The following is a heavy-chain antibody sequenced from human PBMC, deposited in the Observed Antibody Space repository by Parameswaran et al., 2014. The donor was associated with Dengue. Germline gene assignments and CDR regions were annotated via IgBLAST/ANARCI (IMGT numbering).Heavy chain of an antibody. Sequence: VRQMPGKGLEWIGEIYHSGSTNYNPSLKSRVTISVDKSKNQFSLKLSSVTAADTAVYYCARDREYYDSRRGDYYYYGMDVWGQGTTVTVSS. CDR2: IYHSGST. D-gene: IGHD3-22*01. V-gene: IGHV4-4*02. CDR3: ARDREYYDSRRGDYYYYGMDV. J-gene: IGHJ6*02.